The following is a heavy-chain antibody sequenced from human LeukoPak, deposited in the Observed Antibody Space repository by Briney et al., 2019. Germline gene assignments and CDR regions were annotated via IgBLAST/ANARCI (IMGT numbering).Heavy chain of an antibody. J-gene: IGHJ4*02. D-gene: IGHD6-6*01. CDR3: ARNIAARVVVDY. Sequence: SETLSLTCAVSGYSISSGYYWGWIRQPPGKGLEWIGSIYHSGSTYYNPSLKSRVTISVDTSKNQFSLKLSSVTAAATAVYYYARNIAARVVVDYWGKGTLSPSPQ. CDR1: GYSISSGYY. CDR2: IYHSGST. V-gene: IGHV4-38-2*01.